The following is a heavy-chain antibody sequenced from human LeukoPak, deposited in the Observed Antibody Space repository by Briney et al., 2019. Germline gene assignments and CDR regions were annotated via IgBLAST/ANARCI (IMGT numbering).Heavy chain of an antibody. CDR3: ARDPRGYSYGYWYFDL. CDR2: ISSSSSYI. V-gene: IGHV3-21*04. J-gene: IGHJ2*01. Sequence: KPGGSLRLSCAASGFTFSSYSMNWVRQAPGKGLEWVSSISSSSSYIYYADSVKGRFTISRGNAKNSLYLQMNSLRAEDTALYYCARDPRGYSYGYWYFDLWGRGSLVTVSS. D-gene: IGHD5-18*01. CDR1: GFTFSSYS.